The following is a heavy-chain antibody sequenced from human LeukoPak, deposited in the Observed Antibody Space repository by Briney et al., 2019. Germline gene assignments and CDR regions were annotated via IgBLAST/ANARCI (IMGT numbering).Heavy chain of an antibody. V-gene: IGHV3-11*01. J-gene: IGHJ2*01. D-gene: IGHD6-19*01. Sequence: PGGSLRLSCAASGFTFSGYYMSWIRQAPGKGLEWVSYISGSVTTTFFADSVKGRFTISRDNAKNSLYLQMNSLRADDTAVYYCARSGQDGLGSWYFGLWGRGTLVTVSS. CDR1: GFTFSGYY. CDR2: ISGSVTTT. CDR3: ARSGQDGLGSWYFGL.